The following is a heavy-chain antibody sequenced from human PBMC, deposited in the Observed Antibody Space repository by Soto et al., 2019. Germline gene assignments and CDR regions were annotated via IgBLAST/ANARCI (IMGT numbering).Heavy chain of an antibody. V-gene: IGHV1-18*01. Sequence: ASVKVSFKASGYTFTSYGISWVRQAPGQGLEWMGWISAYNGNTNYAQKLQGRVTMTTDTSTSTAYMELRSLRSDDTAVYYCARSGAVGELLLPFDYWGQGTLVTVSS. CDR3: ARSGAVGELLLPFDY. CDR2: ISAYNGNT. CDR1: GYTFTSYG. J-gene: IGHJ4*02. D-gene: IGHD3-10*01.